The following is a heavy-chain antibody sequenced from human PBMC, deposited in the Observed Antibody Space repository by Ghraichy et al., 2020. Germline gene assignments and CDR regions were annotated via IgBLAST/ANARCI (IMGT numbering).Heavy chain of an antibody. CDR3: ARDGGYSSSWYSENWFDP. D-gene: IGHD6-13*01. J-gene: IGHJ5*02. CDR2: IYYSGST. V-gene: IGHV4-39*07. Sequence: SETLSLTCTVSGGSISSSSYYWGWIRQPPGKGLEWIGSIYYSGSTYYNPSLKSRVTISVDTSKNQFSLKLSSVTAADTAVYYCARDGGYSSSWYSENWFDPWGQGTLVTVSS. CDR1: GGSISSSSYY.